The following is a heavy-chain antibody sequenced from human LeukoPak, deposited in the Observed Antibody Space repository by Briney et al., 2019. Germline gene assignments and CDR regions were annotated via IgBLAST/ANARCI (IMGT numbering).Heavy chain of an antibody. D-gene: IGHD6-19*01. CDR1: VDTFSGYY. V-gene: IGHV1-2*02. J-gene: IGHJ6*01. CDR2: IKRNSGGT. CDR3: ARVIAVAGTKYYGMDV. Sequence: ASVKVSSKAPVDTFSGYYMYCGRQTPGQGLWCSGWIKRNSGGTIYAQKFKGRVQMPRDTSISTAYMELSRLRSEDTAVYYCARVIAVAGTKYYGMDVWGEGTTGTVSS.